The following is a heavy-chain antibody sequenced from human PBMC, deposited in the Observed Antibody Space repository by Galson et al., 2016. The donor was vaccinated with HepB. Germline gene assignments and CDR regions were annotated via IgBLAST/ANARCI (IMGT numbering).Heavy chain of an antibody. J-gene: IGHJ4*02. D-gene: IGHD3-3*01. CDR1: GYSFITSG. CDR3: AKVGDFWSGYASY. V-gene: IGHV1-18*01. Sequence: SVKVSCKASGYSFITSGICWVRQAPGQGLEWLGWISVNNGHTNYAQKVQDSVTMTTDTSTSTAYMELRSLRSDDTAVYYCAKVGDFWSGYASYWGQGTLVTVSS. CDR2: ISVNNGHT.